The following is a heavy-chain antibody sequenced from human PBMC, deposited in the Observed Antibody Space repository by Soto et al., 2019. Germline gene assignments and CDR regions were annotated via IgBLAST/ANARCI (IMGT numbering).Heavy chain of an antibody. CDR3: ARGDIAAAGH. Sequence: QVQLVESGGGVVQPGRSLRLSCAASGFTFSSYGMHWVRQAPGKGLEWVAVIWYDGSNKYYADSVKGRFTISRDNSKNTLYLQRNSLRAEDTAVYYCARGDIAAAGHWGQGTLVTVSS. CDR1: GFTFSSYG. J-gene: IGHJ4*02. CDR2: IWYDGSNK. V-gene: IGHV3-33*01. D-gene: IGHD6-13*01.